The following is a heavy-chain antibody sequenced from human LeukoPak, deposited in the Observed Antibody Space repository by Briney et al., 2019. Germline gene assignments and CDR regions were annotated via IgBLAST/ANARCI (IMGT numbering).Heavy chain of an antibody. CDR3: AGGINSGSAYYYYYYMDV. J-gene: IGHJ6*03. V-gene: IGHV3-33*01. D-gene: IGHD4-23*01. CDR1: GFTFSSYG. CDR2: IWYDGSNK. Sequence: PGRSLRLSCAASGFTFSSYGMHWVRQAPGKGLEWVAVIWYDGSNKYYADSVKGRFTISRDNSKNTLYLQMNSLSAEDTAVYYCAGGINSGSAYYYYYYMDVWGKGTTVTVSS.